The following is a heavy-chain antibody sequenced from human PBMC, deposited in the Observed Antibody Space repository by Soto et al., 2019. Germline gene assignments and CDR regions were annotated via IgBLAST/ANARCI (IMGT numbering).Heavy chain of an antibody. J-gene: IGHJ4*02. CDR2: ISGSGSRT. Sequence: GGSLRLSCAASGFTFSSYAMSWVRQAPVKGLEWVSVISGSGSRTHYGDSVKGRFTISRDNSQNTLDLQMNSLRAEDTAVYYCAEGVMSFGVPAVDHWGQGXLVTVSS. V-gene: IGHV3-23*01. D-gene: IGHD3-3*01. CDR3: AEGVMSFGVPAVDH. CDR1: GFTFSSYA.